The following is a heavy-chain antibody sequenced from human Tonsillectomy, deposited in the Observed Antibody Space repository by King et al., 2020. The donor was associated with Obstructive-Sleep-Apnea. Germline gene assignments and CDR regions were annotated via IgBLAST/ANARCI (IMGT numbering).Heavy chain of an antibody. J-gene: IGHJ3*02. V-gene: IGHV3-21*01. CDR1: GFTFSSYS. Sequence: VQLVESGGGLVKPGGSLRLSCAASGFTFSSYSMNWVRQAPGKGLEWVSSISSSSSYIYYADSVKGRFTISRDNAKNSLYLQMNSLRAEDTAVYYCAREVQGQWDPDAFDIWGQGTMVTVSS. D-gene: IGHD1-26*01. CDR3: AREVQGQWDPDAFDI. CDR2: ISSSSSYI.